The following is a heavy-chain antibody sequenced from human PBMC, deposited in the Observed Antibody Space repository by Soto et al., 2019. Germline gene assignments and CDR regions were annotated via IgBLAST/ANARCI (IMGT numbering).Heavy chain of an antibody. CDR2: LHHSGST. Sequence: QMQLQESGPGLVKPSETLSLTCAVSSASIISEQRWSWVRQPPGKGLEWIGELHHSGSTNNNPSLSSRLAMSVDKSNHQFSLNLHSAPAADTAVYCCAMRFGWYAIDQWGQGTLVIVSS. V-gene: IGHV4-4*01. CDR3: AMRFGWYAIDQ. D-gene: IGHD6-19*01. CDR1: SASIISEQR. J-gene: IGHJ4*02.